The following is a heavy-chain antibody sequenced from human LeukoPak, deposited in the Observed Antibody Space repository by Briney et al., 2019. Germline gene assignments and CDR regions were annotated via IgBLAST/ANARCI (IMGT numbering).Heavy chain of an antibody. J-gene: IGHJ4*02. CDR2: IYSGGST. CDR3: ARGFDGQFDY. Sequence: PGRSLRLSCAASGFTVSSSYMSWVRQAPGKGLEWVSLIYSGGSTYYADSVKGRFTISRDNSKNTLYLQMNSLRAEDTAVYYCARGFDGQFDYWGQGTLVTVSS. D-gene: IGHD5-24*01. CDR1: GFTVSSSY. V-gene: IGHV3-66*01.